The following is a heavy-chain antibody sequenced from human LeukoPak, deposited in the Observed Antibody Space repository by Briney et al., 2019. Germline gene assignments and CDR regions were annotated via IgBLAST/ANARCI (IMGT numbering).Heavy chain of an antibody. CDR1: GSTFSSYS. D-gene: IGHD3-10*01. V-gene: IGHV3-53*01. J-gene: IGHJ3*02. Sequence: GGSLRLSCTTSGSTFSSYSMSWVRQAPGKGLEWVSVIYSGGSTYYADSVKGRFTISRDNSKNTLYLQMNSLRAEDTAVYYCAREGSWAYAFDIWGQGTMVTVSS. CDR3: AREGSWAYAFDI. CDR2: IYSGGST.